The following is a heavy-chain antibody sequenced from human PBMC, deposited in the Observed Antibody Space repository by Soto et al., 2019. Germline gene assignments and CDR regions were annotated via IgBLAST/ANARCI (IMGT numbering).Heavy chain of an antibody. V-gene: IGHV4-34*01. CDR3: ARVIVGATGFGSDYYYGMDV. Sequence: SETLSLTCAVYGGSCSGYYWSWIRQPPGKGLDWIGEINHSGSTNYNPSLKSRVTISVDKSKNQFSLKLSSVTAADTAVYYCARVIVGATGFGSDYYYGMDVWGQGTTVTVSS. CDR2: INHSGST. D-gene: IGHD1-26*01. J-gene: IGHJ6*02. CDR1: GGSCSGYY.